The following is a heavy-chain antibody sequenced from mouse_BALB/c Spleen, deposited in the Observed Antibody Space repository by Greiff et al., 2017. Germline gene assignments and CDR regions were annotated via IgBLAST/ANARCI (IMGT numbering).Heavy chain of an antibody. Sequence: ESGPGLVKPSQSLSLTCSVTGYSITSGYYWNWIRQFPGNKLEWMGYISYDGSNNYNPSLKNRISITRDTSKNQFFLKLNSVTTEDTATHYCARGDGNYVYFDVWGAGTTVTVSS. CDR3: ARGDGNYVYFDV. CDR1: GYSITSGYY. V-gene: IGHV3-6*02. CDR2: ISYDGSN. J-gene: IGHJ1*01. D-gene: IGHD2-1*01.